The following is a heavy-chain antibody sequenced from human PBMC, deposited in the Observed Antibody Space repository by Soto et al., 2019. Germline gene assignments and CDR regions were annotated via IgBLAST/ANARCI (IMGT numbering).Heavy chain of an antibody. CDR1: GFTFSNYG. CDR3: ATLYRWNSRDY. J-gene: IGHJ4*02. V-gene: IGHV3-30*03. CDR2: ISYDGSYK. D-gene: IGHD1-7*01. Sequence: QVQLVESGGGVVQPGRSLRLSCVASGFTFSNYGMHWVRQAPGKGLEWVAVISYDGSYKYYADSVKGRFTISRDNSKNTLSLQLNRLRPEDPAVYYCATLYRWNSRDYWGQGTLVTVSS.